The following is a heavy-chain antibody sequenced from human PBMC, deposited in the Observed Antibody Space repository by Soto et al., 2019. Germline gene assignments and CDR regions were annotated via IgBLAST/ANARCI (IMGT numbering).Heavy chain of an antibody. CDR3: AKDRREGYNSDTFEY. V-gene: IGHV3-23*01. CDR2: ISVSGGST. J-gene: IGHJ4*02. Sequence: RGSLRLSWAASGFTPSSYVMSWFRQAPGRGLEWVSGISVSGGSTYYADSVKGRFTISRDNSKNTLSLQMNSLRAEDTAIYYCAKDRREGYNSDTFEYRGQGTLVTVSS. CDR1: GFTPSSYV. D-gene: IGHD5-12*01.